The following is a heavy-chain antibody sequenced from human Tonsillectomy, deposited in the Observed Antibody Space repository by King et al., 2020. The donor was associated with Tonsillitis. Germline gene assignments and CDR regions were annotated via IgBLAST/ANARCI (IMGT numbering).Heavy chain of an antibody. V-gene: IGHV3-74*01. Sequence: VQLVESGGGLVQPGGSLRLSCAASGFTFSSYWMHWVRQTPGKGLVWFSRVNGDGRSTNHADSVKGRFTISRDNAKNTVYLQMNSLRAEDTAVYYCASSIGAFDIWGQGTMVTVSS. J-gene: IGHJ3*02. CDR2: VNGDGRST. CDR3: ASSIGAFDI. D-gene: IGHD3-16*01. CDR1: GFTFSSYW.